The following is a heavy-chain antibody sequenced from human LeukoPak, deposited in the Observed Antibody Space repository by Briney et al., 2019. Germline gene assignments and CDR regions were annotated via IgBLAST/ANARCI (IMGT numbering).Heavy chain of an antibody. D-gene: IGHD2-2*02. CDR2: IYHSGST. V-gene: IGHV4-38-2*02. CDR3: AGDCSSTSCYTFGFDY. J-gene: IGHJ4*02. Sequence: SETLSLTCTVSGYSISSGYYWGWIRQPPGKGLEWIGIIYHSGSTYYNPSLKSRVTISVDTSKNQFSLKLSSVTAADTAVYYCAGDCSSTSCYTFGFDYWGQGTLVTVSS. CDR1: GYSISSGYY.